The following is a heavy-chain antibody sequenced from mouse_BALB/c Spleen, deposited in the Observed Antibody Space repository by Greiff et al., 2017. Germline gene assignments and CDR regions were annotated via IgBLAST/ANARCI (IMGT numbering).Heavy chain of an antibody. V-gene: IGHV1-9*01. D-gene: IGHD4-1*01. J-gene: IGHJ3*01. Sequence: QVQLQQSGAELMKPGASVKISCKATGYTFSSYWIEWVKQRPGHGLEWIGEILPGSGSTNYNEKFKGKATFTADTSSNTAYMQLSSLTSEDSAVYYCAREGETGTRGRFAYWGQGTLVTVSA. CDR2: ILPGSGST. CDR3: AREGETGTRGRFAY. CDR1: GYTFSSYW.